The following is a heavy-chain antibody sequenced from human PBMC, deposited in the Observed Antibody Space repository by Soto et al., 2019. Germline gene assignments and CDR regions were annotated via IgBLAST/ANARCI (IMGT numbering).Heavy chain of an antibody. Sequence: QVHLVQSGVEVKTPGASVKVSCQASGYTFFTYDISWVRQAPGQGLAWMGWISTYSGDTKYAQKFQGRVTMTTDTSTTTAYLERRSPSSDGTAVYYCARHHGPAASEYGFDSWGQGTLVTVSS. CDR3: ARHHGPAASEYGFDS. CDR1: GYTFFTYD. D-gene: IGHD6-6*01. V-gene: IGHV1-18*01. J-gene: IGHJ5*01. CDR2: ISTYSGDT.